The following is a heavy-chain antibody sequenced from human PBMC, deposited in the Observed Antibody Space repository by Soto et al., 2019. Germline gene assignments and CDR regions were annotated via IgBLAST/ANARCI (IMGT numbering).Heavy chain of an antibody. V-gene: IGHV4-59*01. J-gene: IGHJ5*02. CDR3: ARGYCSSTICYIWDNWFDP. Sequence: SETLSVTCTVAGGSISSYCWSWIRKPPGKGLEWIGYIYYSGRTNYNPSLKSRVTISVDTSKNQFSLKLSSVTAADTAVYYCARGYCSSTICYIWDNWFDPWGQGTLVTVSS. D-gene: IGHD2-2*02. CDR1: GGSISSYC. CDR2: IYYSGRT.